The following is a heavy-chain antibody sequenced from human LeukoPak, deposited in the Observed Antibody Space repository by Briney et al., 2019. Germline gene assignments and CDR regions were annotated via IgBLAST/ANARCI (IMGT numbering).Heavy chain of an antibody. J-gene: IGHJ4*02. V-gene: IGHV3-48*01. CDR3: ARGSSVGASLFDY. CDR2: ISTSSNTI. Sequence: RPSETLSLTCTVSGGSISSSSYYWGWVRQAPGKGLEWVSFISTSSNTIYYAGSVQGRFTISRDNARNSLYLQVNSLRAEDTALYYCARGSSVGASLFDYWGQGTLVTVSS. CDR1: GGSISSSSYY. D-gene: IGHD1-26*01.